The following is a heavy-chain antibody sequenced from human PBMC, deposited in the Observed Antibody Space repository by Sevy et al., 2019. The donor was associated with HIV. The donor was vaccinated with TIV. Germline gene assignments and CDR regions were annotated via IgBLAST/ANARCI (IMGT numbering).Heavy chain of an antibody. CDR2: IKSKTDGGTT. CDR1: GFTFSNGW. J-gene: IGHJ4*02. Sequence: GGSLRLSCAASGFTFSNGWMSWVRQAPGKGLEWVGRIKSKTDGGTTDDAAPMKGRFTISRDDSKNTVYLQMNSLKSEDTAVYYCATEGLYCSGSTCYTEGFDDWGQGTLVTVSS. CDR3: ATEGLYCSGSTCYTEGFDD. D-gene: IGHD2-15*01. V-gene: IGHV3-15*01.